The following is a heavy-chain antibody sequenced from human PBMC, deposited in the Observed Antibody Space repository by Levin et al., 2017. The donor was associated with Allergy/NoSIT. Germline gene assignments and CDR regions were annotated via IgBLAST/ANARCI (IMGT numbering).Heavy chain of an antibody. CDR3: ARDRPAVAGTFDP. V-gene: IGHV3-11*01. Sequence: GESLKISCAASGFTFSDYYMNWIRQAPGKGLEWVSHISSSGTTTHYADSVKGRFSISRDNAKNSLYLQMNSLRAEDTAVYYCARDRPAVAGTFDPWGQGTLVTVSS. D-gene: IGHD6-19*01. J-gene: IGHJ5*02. CDR2: ISSSGTTT. CDR1: GFTFSDYY.